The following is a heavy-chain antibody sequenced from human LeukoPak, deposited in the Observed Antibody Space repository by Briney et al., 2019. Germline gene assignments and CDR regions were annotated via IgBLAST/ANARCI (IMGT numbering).Heavy chain of an antibody. Sequence: GGSLRLSCAASGFTFSNYGIHWVRQAPGKGLEWVAFIQYDGSNKYYADSVKGRFTISRDNSKNTLYLQMNSLRAEDTAVYYCAKDRYYYGSGTYPFDYWGRGTLVTVSS. CDR3: AKDRYYYGSGTYPFDY. V-gene: IGHV3-30*02. D-gene: IGHD3-10*01. CDR2: IQYDGSNK. CDR1: GFTFSNYG. J-gene: IGHJ4*02.